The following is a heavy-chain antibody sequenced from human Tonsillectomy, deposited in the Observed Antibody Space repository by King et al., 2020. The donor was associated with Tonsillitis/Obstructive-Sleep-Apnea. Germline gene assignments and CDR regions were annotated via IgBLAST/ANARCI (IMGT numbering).Heavy chain of an antibody. D-gene: IGHD3-22*01. CDR1: GFTFDDHA. CDR3: AKDILDSSGYSLVD. V-gene: IGHV3-43*02. CDR2: IGGDGGST. J-gene: IGHJ4*02. Sequence: VQLVESGGGVVQPGGSLRLSCEASGFTFDDHAMHWVRQAPGKGLEWVSLIGGDGGSTYYADSVKGRFTISRDNSKNSLYLQMNSLRTADTALYYCAKDILDSSGYSLVDWGQGTLVTVSS.